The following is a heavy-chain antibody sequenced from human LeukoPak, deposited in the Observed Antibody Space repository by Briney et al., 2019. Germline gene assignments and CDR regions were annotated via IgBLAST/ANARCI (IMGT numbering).Heavy chain of an antibody. V-gene: IGHV3-11*04. CDR2: ISSSGSTI. D-gene: IGHD3-3*01. CDR1: GFTFSDYY. Sequence: PGGSLRLSCAASGFTFSDYYMSWIRQAPGKGLEWVSYISSSGSTIYYADSVKGRFTISRDNAKNSLYLQMNSLRAEDTAVYYCARAPGGYDFWSGYYPNDAFDIWGQGTMVTVSS. J-gene: IGHJ3*02. CDR3: ARAPGGYDFWSGYYPNDAFDI.